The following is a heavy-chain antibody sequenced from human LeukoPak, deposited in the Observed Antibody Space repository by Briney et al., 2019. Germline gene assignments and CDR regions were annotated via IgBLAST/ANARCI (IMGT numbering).Heavy chain of an antibody. CDR2: IDHSGRT. CDR3: ASYCSSTSCYDAFDI. J-gene: IGHJ3*02. Sequence: SETLSLTCAVYGASFSGFHWSWIRQPPGKGLEWIGKIDHSGRTNYNPSLKSRVTISVDTSKNQFSLKLSSVTAADTAVYYCASYCSSTSCYDAFDIWGQGTMVTVSS. CDR1: GASFSGFH. D-gene: IGHD2-2*01. V-gene: IGHV4-34*01.